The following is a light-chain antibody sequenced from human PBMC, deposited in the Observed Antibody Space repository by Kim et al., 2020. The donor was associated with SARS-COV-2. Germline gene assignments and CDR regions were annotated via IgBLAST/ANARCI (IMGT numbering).Light chain of an antibody. CDR3: QQYGSSPLT. CDR1: QSVSSSY. V-gene: IGKV3-20*01. CDR2: GAS. Sequence: SPGERPTLAGRASQSVSSSYLAWYQQKPGQAPRLLIYGASSRATGIPDRFSGSGSGTDFTLTISRLEPEDFAVYYCQQYGSSPLTFGGGTKVDFK. J-gene: IGKJ4*01.